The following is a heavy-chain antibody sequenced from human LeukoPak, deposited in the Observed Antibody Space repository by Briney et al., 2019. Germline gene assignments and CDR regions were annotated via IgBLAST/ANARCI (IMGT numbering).Heavy chain of an antibody. CDR3: ARDWDYSSSWQTSFFNY. V-gene: IGHV1-2*02. Sequence: ASVKVSCKASGYTFTGYYMHWVRQAPGQGLEWMGWINPNSGGTNYAQKFQGRVTMTTDTSTSTAYMDVRSLSSDDTAVYYCARDWDYSSSWQTSFFNYWGQGTLVTVSS. CDR2: INPNSGGT. J-gene: IGHJ4*02. D-gene: IGHD6-13*01. CDR1: GYTFTGYY.